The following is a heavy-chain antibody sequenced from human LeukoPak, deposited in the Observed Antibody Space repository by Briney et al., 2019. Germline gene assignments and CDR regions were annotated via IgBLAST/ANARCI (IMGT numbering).Heavy chain of an antibody. CDR1: GGSLSGYY. V-gene: IGHV4-34*01. D-gene: IGHD5-12*01. Sequence: SETLSLTCAVYGGSLSGYYWSWIRQPPGKGLEWIGEINHSASTNYNPSLKSRVTISVDTSKNQFSLKLSSVTAADTAVYYCARGRDVDIVATPFLNWGQGTLVTVSS. CDR3: ARGRDVDIVATPFLN. J-gene: IGHJ4*02. CDR2: INHSAST.